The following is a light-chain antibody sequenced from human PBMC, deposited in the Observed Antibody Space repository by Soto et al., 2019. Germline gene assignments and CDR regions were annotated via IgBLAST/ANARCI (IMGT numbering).Light chain of an antibody. J-gene: IGKJ5*01. Sequence: EIMLTQSPGTLSLSPGERATLSCRASQTLSNSFIAWYQQKPGQAPRLLIYDTSSRATGVPDRYSASGSGTDFTLTISRLEPEDFAVFFCQQYGTSEIIFGQGTRLEIK. CDR2: DTS. CDR3: QQYGTSEII. V-gene: IGKV3-20*01. CDR1: QTLSNSF.